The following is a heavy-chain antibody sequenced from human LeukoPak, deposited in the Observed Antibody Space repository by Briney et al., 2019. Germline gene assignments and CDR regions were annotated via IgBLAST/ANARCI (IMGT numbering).Heavy chain of an antibody. Sequence: GGSLRLSCAASGFPFSSYAMQWVRQAPGKGPEYVSGISSNGGSTFYANSVKGRFTISRDNSKNMVFLQMGSLRAEDAAVYYCARDGVATNDYWGQGTLVTVSS. D-gene: IGHD2-15*01. CDR2: ISSNGGST. CDR3: ARDGVATNDY. V-gene: IGHV3-64*01. CDR1: GFPFSSYA. J-gene: IGHJ4*02.